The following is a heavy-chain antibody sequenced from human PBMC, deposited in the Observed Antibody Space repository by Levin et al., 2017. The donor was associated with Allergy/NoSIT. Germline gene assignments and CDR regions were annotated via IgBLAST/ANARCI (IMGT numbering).Heavy chain of an antibody. Sequence: SETLSLTCAVSGGSISSRSSYWGWVRQPPGKGLEWIGNIFYSASTYYNPSLKSRVTISVDTSKNQFSLKLTSVNDADTAVYYCARKGGIAVAGFDSWGLGTLVTVSS. CDR3: ARKGGIAVAGFDS. J-gene: IGHJ4*02. CDR2: IFYSAST. CDR1: GGSISSRSSY. D-gene: IGHD6-19*01. V-gene: IGHV4-39*01.